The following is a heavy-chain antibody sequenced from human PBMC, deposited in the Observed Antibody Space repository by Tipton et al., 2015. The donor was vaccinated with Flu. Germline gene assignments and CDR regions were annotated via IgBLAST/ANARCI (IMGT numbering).Heavy chain of an antibody. J-gene: IGHJ4*02. CDR3: ASAGGSYQCFDY. V-gene: IGHV3-7*01. CDR2: IKQDGSEK. CDR1: GFTFSTYW. D-gene: IGHD2-15*01. Sequence: SLRLSCAASGFTFSTYWMSWVRQAPGKGLEWVANIKQDGSEKYYVDSVKGRFTISRDNAKNSLYLQMNSLRAEDTAVYYCASAGGSYQCFDYWGQGTLVTVSS.